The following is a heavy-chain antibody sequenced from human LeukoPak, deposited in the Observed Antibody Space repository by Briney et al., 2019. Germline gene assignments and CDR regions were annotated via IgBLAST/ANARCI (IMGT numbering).Heavy chain of an antibody. V-gene: IGHV3-48*03. Sequence: GGSLRLSCAASGFTFSSYEMNWVRQAPGKGLEWVSYISSSGSTVYYADSVKGRFTISRDNAKNSLYLQMNSLRAEDTAVYYCAREIFGSGSCPDFWGQGTLVTVSS. CDR2: ISSSGSTV. D-gene: IGHD3-10*01. CDR1: GFTFSSYE. J-gene: IGHJ4*02. CDR3: AREIFGSGSCPDF.